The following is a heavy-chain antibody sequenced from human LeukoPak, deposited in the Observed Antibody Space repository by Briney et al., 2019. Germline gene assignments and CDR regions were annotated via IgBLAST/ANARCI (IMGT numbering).Heavy chain of an antibody. J-gene: IGHJ5*02. CDR2: IYYSGNT. CDR3: ARHFVYYYDSTTLGRFDP. CDR1: GYSISSGYY. D-gene: IGHD3-22*01. V-gene: IGHV4-38-2*02. Sequence: SETLSLTCTVSGYSISSGYYWGWIRQPPGKGLDWIANIYYSGNTYYNPSLKSRVTISIDTSKNQFSLKLSSVTAADTAVYYCARHFVYYYDSTTLGRFDPWGQGTLVTVSS.